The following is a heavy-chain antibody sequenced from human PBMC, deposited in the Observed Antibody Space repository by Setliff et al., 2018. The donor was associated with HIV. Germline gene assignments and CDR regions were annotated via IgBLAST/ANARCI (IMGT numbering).Heavy chain of an antibody. V-gene: IGHV4-4*02. CDR1: GASISSSNW. J-gene: IGHJ6*02. Sequence: PSETLSLTCTVSGASISSSNWWYWIRQFPGKGLEWIGEIYHSGTTNYNPSLKGRVAISVDKSNNNFSLRLSSVTAADTAVYFCARDDPERVSYGMDVWGQGTSVTVSS. CDR3: ARDDPERVSYGMDV. CDR2: IYHSGTT.